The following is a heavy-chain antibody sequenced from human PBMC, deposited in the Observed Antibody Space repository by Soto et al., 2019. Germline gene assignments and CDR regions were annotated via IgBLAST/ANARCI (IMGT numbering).Heavy chain of an antibody. V-gene: IGHV4-39*01. CDR2: IYYSGRT. J-gene: IGHJ4*02. CDR1: GASVSSSSYY. Sequence: PSETLSLTCTVSGASVSSSSYYWGWIRQPPGKGLEWIGSIYYSGRTYYKPSLKSRVTIFVDTSKKQFSLKLSSVTATETAVYFCARHGSTVTTASFDYWGQGTLVTVSS. CDR3: ARHGSTVTTASFDY. D-gene: IGHD4-4*01.